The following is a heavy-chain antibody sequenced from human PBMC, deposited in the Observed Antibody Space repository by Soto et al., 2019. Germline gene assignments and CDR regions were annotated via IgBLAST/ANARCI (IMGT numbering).Heavy chain of an antibody. V-gene: IGHV3-33*01. CDR2: ILYDGGKQ. CDR1: GFTFSSYG. CDR3: TRGDY. Sequence: QVQLVESGGGVVQPGRSLRLSCAASGFTFSSYGMHWVRQAPGKGLEWVAVILYDGGKQYYIDSVKGRFTISRDNYKNMHYLQMDSLRVEDTAMYYCTRGDYWGQGTLVTVSS. J-gene: IGHJ4*02.